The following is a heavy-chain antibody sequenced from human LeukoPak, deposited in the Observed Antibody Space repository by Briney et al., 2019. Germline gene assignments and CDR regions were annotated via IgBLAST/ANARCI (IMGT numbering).Heavy chain of an antibody. Sequence: PSETLSLTCTVSGGSIRSSYYYWGWIRQPPGKGLEWIGSIYDSGSTYYNPSLKSRVTISVDTSKNQFSLKLNSVTAADTAVYYCARPQRYSMYALDYWGQGTLVTVSS. CDR1: GGSIRSSYYY. CDR2: IYDSGST. CDR3: ARPQRYSMYALDY. V-gene: IGHV4-39*01. D-gene: IGHD5/OR15-5a*01. J-gene: IGHJ4*02.